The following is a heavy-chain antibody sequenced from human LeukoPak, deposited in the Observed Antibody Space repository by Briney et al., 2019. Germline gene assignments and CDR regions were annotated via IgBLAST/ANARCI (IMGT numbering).Heavy chain of an antibody. CDR3: AKGDYDFWSGYHRFNY. J-gene: IGHJ4*02. CDR1: GFTFSSYA. CDR2: ISGSGGST. Sequence: SGGSLRLSCAASGFTFSSYAMSWVRQAPGKGLEWVSAISGSGGSTYYADSVKGRFTISRDNSKNTLYLQMNSLRAEDTAVYYCAKGDYDFWSGYHRFNYWGQGTLVTVSS. V-gene: IGHV3-23*01. D-gene: IGHD3-3*01.